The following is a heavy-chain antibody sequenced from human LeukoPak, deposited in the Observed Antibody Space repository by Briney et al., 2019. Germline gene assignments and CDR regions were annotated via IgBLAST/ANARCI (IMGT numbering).Heavy chain of an antibody. V-gene: IGHV4-34*01. CDR3: ARGKCSYDYVWGSYRSCTGFDY. J-gene: IGHJ4*02. D-gene: IGHD3-16*02. CDR1: GGSFSGYY. Sequence: SETLSLTCAVYGGSFSGYYWSWIRQPPGKGLEWIGEINHSGSTNYNPPLKSRVTISVDTSKNQFSLKLISVTAADTAVYYGARGKCSYDYVWGSYRSCTGFDYWGQGTLVTVSS. CDR2: INHSGST.